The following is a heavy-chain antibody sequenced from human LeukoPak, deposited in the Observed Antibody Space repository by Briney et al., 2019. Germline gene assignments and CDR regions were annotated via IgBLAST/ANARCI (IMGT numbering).Heavy chain of an antibody. Sequence: GGSLRLSCAASGFTFSSYAMTWVRQASGKGLEWVSVIGGSGGGAYYADSVKGRFTISRDNSKNTLYLQMNSLRAEDTAVYYCARDLSTSSHNYYWYFDLWGRGTLVTVSS. CDR2: IGGSGGGA. D-gene: IGHD2-2*01. CDR1: GFTFSSYA. CDR3: ARDLSTSSHNYYWYFDL. J-gene: IGHJ2*01. V-gene: IGHV3-23*01.